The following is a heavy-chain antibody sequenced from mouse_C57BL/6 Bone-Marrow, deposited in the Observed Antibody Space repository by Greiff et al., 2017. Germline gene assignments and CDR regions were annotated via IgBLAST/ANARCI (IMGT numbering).Heavy chain of an antibody. D-gene: IGHD1-1*01. J-gene: IGHJ3*01. Sequence: VQLQQSGPVLVKPGASVKMSCKASGYTFTDYYMNWVKQSHGKSLEWIGVINPYNGGTSYNQKFKGKATLTVDKSSSTAYMELNSLTSEDSAVYYCARAYYVSSSGFAYWGQGTLVTVSA. CDR1: GYTFTDYY. CDR2: INPYNGGT. CDR3: ARAYYVSSSGFAY. V-gene: IGHV1-19*01.